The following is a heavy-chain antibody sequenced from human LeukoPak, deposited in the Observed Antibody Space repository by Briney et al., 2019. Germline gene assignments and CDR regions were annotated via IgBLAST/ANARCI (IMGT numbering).Heavy chain of an antibody. V-gene: IGHV6-1*01. Sequence: SQTLSLTCAISGDSVSSNSAAWNWIRQSPSRGLEWLGRTYYRSKWYNDYAVSVKGRITINPDTSKNQFSLQLNSVTPEDTAVYYCARRQYYYDSSGYWNFDYWGQGTLVTVSS. CDR1: GDSVSSNSAA. D-gene: IGHD3-22*01. CDR3: ARRQYYYDSSGYWNFDY. J-gene: IGHJ4*02. CDR2: TYYRSKWYN.